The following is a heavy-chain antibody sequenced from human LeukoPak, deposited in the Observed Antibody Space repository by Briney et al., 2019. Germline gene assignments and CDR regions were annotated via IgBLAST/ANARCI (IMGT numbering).Heavy chain of an antibody. D-gene: IGHD4-17*01. CDR3: ARIDYGDHLDFDY. CDR2: IYYSGST. CDR1: GGSISSGGYY. Sequence: SETLSLTCTVSGGSISSGGYYWSWIRQHPGKGLEWIGYIYYSGSTYYNPSLKSRVTISVDTSKNQFSLKLSSVTAADTAVYYCARIDYGDHLDFDYWGQGTLVTVSS. V-gene: IGHV4-31*03. J-gene: IGHJ4*02.